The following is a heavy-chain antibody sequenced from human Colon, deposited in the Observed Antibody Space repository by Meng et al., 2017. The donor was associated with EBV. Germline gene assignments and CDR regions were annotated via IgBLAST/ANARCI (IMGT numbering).Heavy chain of an antibody. J-gene: IGHJ5*02. D-gene: IGHD3-10*01. CDR3: ARGDGSGSGNWFDP. CDR1: GGSVSGYD. V-gene: IGHV4-34*01. Sequence: QVALQQSGEGLLGRWWPLSFTCAVYGGSVSGYDGSWIRQPPGKGREGSGEINHSGSTHYNPSLKSRLTISVDTSKNQFSLKLSSVTAADTAVYYCARGDGSGSGNWFDPWGQGTLVTVSS. CDR2: INHSGST.